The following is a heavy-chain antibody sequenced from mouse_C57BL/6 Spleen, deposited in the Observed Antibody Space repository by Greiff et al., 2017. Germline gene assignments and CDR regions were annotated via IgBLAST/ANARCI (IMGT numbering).Heavy chain of an antibody. J-gene: IGHJ2*01. CDR3: ARYDYDAYFDY. Sequence: EVKLEESGGGLVKPGGSLKLSCAASGFTFSSYTMSWVRQTPEKRLEWVATISGGGGNTYYPDSVKGRFTISRDNAKNTLYLQMSSLRSEDTALYYCARYDYDAYFDYWGQGTTLTVSS. CDR2: ISGGGGNT. D-gene: IGHD2-4*01. V-gene: IGHV5-9*01. CDR1: GFTFSSYT.